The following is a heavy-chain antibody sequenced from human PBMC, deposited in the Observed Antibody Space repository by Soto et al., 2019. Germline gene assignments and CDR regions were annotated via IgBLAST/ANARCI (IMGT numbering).Heavy chain of an antibody. CDR2: ISPYKGNT. CDR1: GYTFSSIG. J-gene: IGHJ4*02. D-gene: IGHD3-10*01. CDR3: ARDLDASGSYYTDY. V-gene: IGHV1-18*01. Sequence: QIQLVQSGAEVKKPGASVKVSCKASGYTFSSIGISWVRQAPGQGLEWMGWISPYKGNTHYAQGLQGRVTMTTATSTSTAYMELRSLRSDDTAVYYCARDLDASGSYYTDYWGQGTLVTVSS.